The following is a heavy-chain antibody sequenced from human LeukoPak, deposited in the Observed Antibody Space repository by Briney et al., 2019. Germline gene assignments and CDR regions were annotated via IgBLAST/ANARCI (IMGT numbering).Heavy chain of an antibody. V-gene: IGHV4-39*01. Sequence: SETLSLTCTVSGGSISSGGYYWGWIRQPPGKGLEWIGSIYYSGSTYYNPSLKSRVTISVDTSKNQFSLKLSSVTAADTAVYYCARHPDNYYYYMDVWGKGTTVTVSS. CDR1: GGSISSGGYY. CDR3: ARHPDNYYYYMDV. J-gene: IGHJ6*03. CDR2: IYYSGST.